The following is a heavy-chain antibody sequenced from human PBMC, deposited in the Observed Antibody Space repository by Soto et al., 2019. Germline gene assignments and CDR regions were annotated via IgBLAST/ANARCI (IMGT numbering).Heavy chain of an antibody. V-gene: IGHV6-1*01. D-gene: IGHD4-17*01. J-gene: IGHJ4*02. CDR2: TYYRSKWYY. CDR1: GDSVSSDCTA. CDR3: ARGSTVTTGFDY. Sequence: SQTLSLTCAISGDSVSSDCTAWNWIRQSPSRGLEWLGRTYYRSKWYYSYAVSLKSRMTINPDTSKNQFSLQLNSVTPDDTAVYYCARGSTVTTGFDYWGQGTLVTVSS.